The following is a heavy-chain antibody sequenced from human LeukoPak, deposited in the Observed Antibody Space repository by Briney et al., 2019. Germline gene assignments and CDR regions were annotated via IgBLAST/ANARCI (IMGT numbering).Heavy chain of an antibody. CDR1: GFTFSSFW. J-gene: IGHJ3*02. CDR3: VREIQRTVEMTTNRAFDI. CDR2: ISTDGGTT. V-gene: IGHV3-74*01. D-gene: IGHD5-24*01. Sequence: GGSLRLSCAASGFTFSSFWMHWVRQAPGKGLVWVSRISTDGGTTTYADSVRGRFTISRDNANNTLYLQMNSLRAEDTAVYYCVREIQRTVEMTTNRAFDIWGQGTMVTVSS.